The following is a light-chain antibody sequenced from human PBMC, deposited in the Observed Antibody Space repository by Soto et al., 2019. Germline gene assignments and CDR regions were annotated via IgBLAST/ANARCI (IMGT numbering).Light chain of an antibody. V-gene: IGLV2-14*03. CDR2: DVN. CDR1: SSDIGAFTF. CDR3: SSYTTSSTHV. Sequence: SALTQPASVSGSPGQSITISCTGTSSDIGAFTFVSWYQPHPGKVPQLMIFDVNRRPSGVSDRFSGSKSGNTASLTISGLQAEDEGDYYCSSYTTSSTHVFGSGTKLTVL. J-gene: IGLJ1*01.